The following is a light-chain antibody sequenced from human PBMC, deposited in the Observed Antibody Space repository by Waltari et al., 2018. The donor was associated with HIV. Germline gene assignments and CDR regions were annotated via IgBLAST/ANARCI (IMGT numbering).Light chain of an antibody. CDR2: GNN. Sequence: QSVLTQPPSVSGAPGQRVTISCIGSSSNIGAGYDVHWYQQVPGTAPKLLIYGNNNRPSGVPDRFSGSKSGTSASLAITGLQAEDEADYYCQSYDSSLSGSVFGGGTKLTVL. CDR3: QSYDSSLSGSV. J-gene: IGLJ3*02. V-gene: IGLV1-40*01. CDR1: SSNIGAGYD.